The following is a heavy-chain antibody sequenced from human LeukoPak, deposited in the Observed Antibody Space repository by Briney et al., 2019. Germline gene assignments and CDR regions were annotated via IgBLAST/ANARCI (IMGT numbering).Heavy chain of an antibody. D-gene: IGHD6-19*01. V-gene: IGHV3-64D*06. CDR3: VKAGYSSGGGAFDI. J-gene: IGHJ3*02. CDR1: GFTFSSYA. CDR2: ISSNGGST. Sequence: GGSLRLSCAASGFTFSSYAMHWVRQAPGKGLEYVSAISSNGGSTYYADSVKGRFTISRDNSKNTLYLQMSSLRAEDTAVYYCVKAGYSSGGGAFDIWGQGTMVTVSS.